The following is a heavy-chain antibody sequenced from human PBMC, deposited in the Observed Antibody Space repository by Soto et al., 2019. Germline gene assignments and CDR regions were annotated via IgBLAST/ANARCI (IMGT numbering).Heavy chain of an antibody. CDR2: IYHSGST. D-gene: IGHD4-17*01. CDR1: GYSISSGYY. CDR3: ARGAATVTPGWFDP. J-gene: IGHJ5*02. Sequence: SETLSLTCAVSGYSISSGYYWGWIRQTPGKGLEWIASIYHSGSTYYNPSLKSRVTISVDTSKNQFSLKLTSVTAADAAVYYCARGAATVTPGWFDPWGQGIMVTVSS. V-gene: IGHV4-38-2*01.